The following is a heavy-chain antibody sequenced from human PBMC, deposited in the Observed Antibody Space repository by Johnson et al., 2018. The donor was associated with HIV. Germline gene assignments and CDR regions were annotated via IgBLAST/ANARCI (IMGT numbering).Heavy chain of an antibody. J-gene: IGHJ3*02. CDR1: GFTFDDYG. Sequence: QVQLVESGGGVVRPGGSLRLSCAASGFTFDDYGMSWVRQATGKGLEWGAFIQYDESDKYYADSVRGRFIISSDNSKNSLSLQMNRLRAEYTALDYCARVGGYSDWSLGLVMDAFDMWGQGTMVTVSS. V-gene: IGHV3-30*02. CDR3: ARVGGYSDWSLGLVMDAFDM. CDR2: IQYDESDK. D-gene: IGHD6-19*01.